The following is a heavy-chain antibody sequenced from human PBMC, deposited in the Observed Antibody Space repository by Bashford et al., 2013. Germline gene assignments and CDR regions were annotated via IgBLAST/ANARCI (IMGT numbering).Heavy chain of an antibody. V-gene: IGHV4-34*01. CDR1: GGSFSGYY. CDR2: INHSGST. Sequence: SETLSLTCAVYGGSFSGYYWSWIRQPPGKGLEWIGEINHSGSTNYNPSLKSRVTISVDTSKNQFSLKLSSVTAADTAVYYCAKGYWFDPWGQGTLVTVSS. CDR3: AKGYWFDP. J-gene: IGHJ5*02.